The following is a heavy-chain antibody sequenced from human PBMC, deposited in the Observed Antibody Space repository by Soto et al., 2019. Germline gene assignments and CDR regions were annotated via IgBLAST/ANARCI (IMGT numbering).Heavy chain of an antibody. CDR2: IIPIFGTA. J-gene: IGHJ4*02. CDR1: GGTLSSNA. D-gene: IGHD1-26*01. Sequence: QVQLVQSGAEVKKPGSSVKVSCKASGGTLSSNAISWVRQAPGRGREWMGGIIPIFGTANYAQKFQGRVTITADASTSTAYMELSSLRSEDTAVYYCARARAVSGSYPYYFVYWGQGTLVTVSS. V-gene: IGHV1-69*12. CDR3: ARARAVSGSYPYYFVY.